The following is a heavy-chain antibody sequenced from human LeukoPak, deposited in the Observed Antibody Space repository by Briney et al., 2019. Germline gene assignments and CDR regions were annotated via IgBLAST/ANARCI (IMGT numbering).Heavy chain of an antibody. CDR2: VFDSGGT. CDR1: GGSISNYW. CDR3: ARGYSSSWNYFDY. J-gene: IGHJ4*02. V-gene: IGHV4-59*01. Sequence: SETLSLTCTVSGGSISNYWWSWIRQPPGKGLEWIGYVFDSGGTNYNPSLKSRVTIPVDTSKKQFSLKLSSVTAADTAVYYCARGYSSSWNYFDYWGQGTLVTVSS. D-gene: IGHD6-13*01.